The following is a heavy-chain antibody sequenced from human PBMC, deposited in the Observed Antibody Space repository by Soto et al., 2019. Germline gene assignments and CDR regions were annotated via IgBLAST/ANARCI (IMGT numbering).Heavy chain of an antibody. D-gene: IGHD4-17*01. CDR1: GGTSSSYT. J-gene: IGHJ4*02. CDR2: IIPILGIA. Sequence: QVQLVQSGAEVKKPGSSVKVSCKASGGTSSSYTISWVRQAPGQGLEWMGRIIPILGIANYAQKFQGRVTITADKSTSTAYMELSSLRSEDTAVYYCALTTVVTQVSDYWGQGTLVTVSS. V-gene: IGHV1-69*02. CDR3: ALTTVVTQVSDY.